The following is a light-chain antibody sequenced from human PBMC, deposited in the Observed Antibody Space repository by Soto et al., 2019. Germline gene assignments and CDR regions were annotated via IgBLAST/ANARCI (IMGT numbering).Light chain of an antibody. CDR2: EAS. Sequence: DIQMTQSPSTLSASVGDRVTITCRASRSISSWLAWYQQKPGKAPKLLIYEASNLESGVPSRFSGSGSGTDFTLTISSLQPDDFAPYYCQQSNNYPWTFGQGTKVEIK. J-gene: IGKJ1*01. CDR3: QQSNNYPWT. V-gene: IGKV1-5*03. CDR1: RSISSW.